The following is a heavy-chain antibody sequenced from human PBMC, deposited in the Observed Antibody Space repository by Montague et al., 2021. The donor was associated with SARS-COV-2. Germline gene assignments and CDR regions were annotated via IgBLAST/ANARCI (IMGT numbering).Heavy chain of an antibody. D-gene: IGHD3-22*01. J-gene: IGHJ4*02. CDR3: ARQVGTMIVVIIIKLRYYFDY. CDR2: IYYRGST. CDR1: GGSISSSSYY. V-gene: IGHV4-39*01. Sequence: SETLSLTCTVSGGSISSSSYYWGWIRQPPGKGLEWIGSIYYRGSTYYNPSLKSRVTISVDTSKNQFSLKLSSVTAADTAVYYCARQVGTMIVVIIIKLRYYFDYWGQGTLVTVSS.